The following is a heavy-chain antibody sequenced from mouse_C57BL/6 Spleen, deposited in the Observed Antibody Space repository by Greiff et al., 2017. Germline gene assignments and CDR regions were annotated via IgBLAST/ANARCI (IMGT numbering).Heavy chain of an antibody. V-gene: IGHV2-2*01. CDR1: GFSLTSYG. CDR3: AEGLFFFAY. J-gene: IGHJ3*01. CDR2: IWSGGST. Sequence: QVQLQQSGPGLVQPSQSLSITCTVSGFSLTSYGVHWVRQSPGKGLEWLGVIWSGGSTDCNAAFISRLSISKDNSKSQVFFKMNSLQADDTAIYYCAEGLFFFAYWGQGTLVTVSA. D-gene: IGHD3-3*01.